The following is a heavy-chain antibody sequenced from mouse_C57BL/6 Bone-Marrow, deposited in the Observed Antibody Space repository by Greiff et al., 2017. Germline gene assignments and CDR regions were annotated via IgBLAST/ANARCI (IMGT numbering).Heavy chain of an antibody. D-gene: IGHD2-1*01. V-gene: IGHV1-11*01. Sequence: VQLQQSGAELASPGASVTLSCKASGYTFTDHIMNWVKKRPGQGLEWIGRSYPVSGETNYNQKFMGKATFSVDRSSSTVYMVLTSLTSEDPAVYYCGRAGNIYYGNYVLAMDYWGQGTSVTVSS. CDR1: GYTFTDHI. J-gene: IGHJ4*01. CDR2: SYPVSGET. CDR3: GRAGNIYYGNYVLAMDY.